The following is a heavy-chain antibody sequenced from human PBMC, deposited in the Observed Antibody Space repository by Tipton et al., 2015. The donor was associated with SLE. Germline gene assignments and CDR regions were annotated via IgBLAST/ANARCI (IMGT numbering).Heavy chain of an antibody. CDR3: ASRSAVYWYFDL. CDR2: ISGSGGTT. CDR1: GFTFRSYA. J-gene: IGHJ2*01. Sequence: SLRLSCAASGFTFRSYAMTWVRQAPGKGLEWVSGISGSGGTTYYADSVKGRFTISRDNSKNTLYLQMNSLRAEDTAVYYCASRSAVYWYFDLWGRGTLVTVSS. D-gene: IGHD6-19*01. V-gene: IGHV3-23*01.